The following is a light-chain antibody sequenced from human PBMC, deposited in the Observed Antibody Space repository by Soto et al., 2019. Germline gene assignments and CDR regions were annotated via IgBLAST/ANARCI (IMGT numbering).Light chain of an antibody. CDR1: QSVSSSF. CDR3: QQYDRSPLT. Sequence: SVVTQSPGTLSLSPGERATLSCRASQSVSSSFLAWYQQKPGQAPRLLIYAASGRATGVPDRFSGSGSGTDFTLSTSRLEPEDFAVYYCQQYDRSPLTFGGATTVDIK. CDR2: AAS. J-gene: IGKJ4*01. V-gene: IGKV3-20*01.